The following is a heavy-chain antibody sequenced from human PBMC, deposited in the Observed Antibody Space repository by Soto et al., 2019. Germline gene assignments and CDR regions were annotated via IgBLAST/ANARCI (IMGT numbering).Heavy chain of an antibody. CDR3: ARDPGIAVAVYYYYGMDV. V-gene: IGHV1-18*01. Sequence: QVQLVQSGAEVKKPGASVKVSCKASGYTFTSYGISWVRQAPGQGLEWMGWISAYNGNTNYAQKLQGRVTMTTDTSTSTAYMERRSRRSDDTAVYYCARDPGIAVAVYYYYGMDVWGQGTTVTVSS. J-gene: IGHJ6*02. CDR1: GYTFTSYG. CDR2: ISAYNGNT. D-gene: IGHD6-19*01.